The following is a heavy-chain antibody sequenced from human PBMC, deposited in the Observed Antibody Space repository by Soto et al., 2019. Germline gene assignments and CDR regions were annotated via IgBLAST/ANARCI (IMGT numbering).Heavy chain of an antibody. CDR1: GYTFTSYD. Sequence: GASVKVSCKASGYTFTSYDINWVRQATGQGLEWMGWMNPNIGNTGYAQKFQGRVTMTRNTSISTAYMELSSLSFDDTAVYYCARDRQLGIDYWGQGTLVTVSS. D-gene: IGHD6-6*01. J-gene: IGHJ4*02. CDR3: ARDRQLGIDY. CDR2: MNPNIGNT. V-gene: IGHV1-8*01.